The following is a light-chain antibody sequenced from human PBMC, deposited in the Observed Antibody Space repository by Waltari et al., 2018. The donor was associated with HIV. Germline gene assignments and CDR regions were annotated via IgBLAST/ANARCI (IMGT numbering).Light chain of an antibody. CDR1: NIGINS. Sequence: SYVLTQPPSVSVAPGKTARITCGGNNIGINSVHWFQQKPGQAPVLVIYYESDRPSGIPERFSGSNSGNTATLTISRVEAGDEADYYCQGWDSSSDHVVFGGGTKLTVL. CDR3: QGWDSSSDHVV. J-gene: IGLJ2*01. CDR2: YES. V-gene: IGLV3-21*04.